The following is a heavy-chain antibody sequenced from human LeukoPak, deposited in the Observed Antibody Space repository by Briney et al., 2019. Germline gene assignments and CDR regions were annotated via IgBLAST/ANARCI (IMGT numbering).Heavy chain of an antibody. CDR3: TREGTIAGPDY. V-gene: IGHV1-3*01. J-gene: IGHJ4*02. CDR2: INAGNGNT. Sequence: ASVKVSCKASGYTFTSYAMHWVRQAPGQRLEWMGWINAGNGNTKYSQKFQGRVTTTRDTSASTAYMELSSLRSEDTAVYYCTREGTIAGPDYWGQGTLVTVSS. D-gene: IGHD4/OR15-4a*01. CDR1: GYTFTSYA.